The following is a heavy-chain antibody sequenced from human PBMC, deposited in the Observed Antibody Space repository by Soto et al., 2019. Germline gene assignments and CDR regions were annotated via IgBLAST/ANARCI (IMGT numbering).Heavy chain of an antibody. CDR3: ARGAIVAVPAALSSYHDYTKYRFDS. J-gene: IGHJ4*02. V-gene: IGHV1-69*01. CDR1: GGSFSDFA. Sequence: QVQLAQSGAEMTKPGSSVKVSCRASGGSFSDFAFSWVRQAPGQGLEWMGGIIPMFAATKYAQRLQDRVTSTADESTNTVYLALNSLTSEDTAIYYCARGAIVAVPAALSSYHDYTKYRFDSWGQGTLVTVSS. CDR2: IIPMFAAT. D-gene: IGHD2-15*01.